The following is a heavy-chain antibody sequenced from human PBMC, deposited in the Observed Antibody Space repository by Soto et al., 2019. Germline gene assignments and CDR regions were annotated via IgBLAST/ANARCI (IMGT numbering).Heavy chain of an antibody. D-gene: IGHD1-1*01. CDR3: AKDGRLGQFDY. CDR2: INSDGSST. CDR1: GFTLRGYW. V-gene: IGHV3-74*01. Sequence: EVQLVESGGGLVQPGGSLRLSCAASGFTLRGYWMHWVRQAPGKGLVWVSRINSDGSSTSYADSVKGRFTISRDNAKNTLYQQMNSLRAEDTAVYYCAKDGRLGQFDYWGQGTLVTASS. J-gene: IGHJ4*02.